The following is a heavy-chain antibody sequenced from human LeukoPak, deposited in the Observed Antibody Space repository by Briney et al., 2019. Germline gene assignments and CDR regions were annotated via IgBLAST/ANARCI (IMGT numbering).Heavy chain of an antibody. CDR3: ARGLLPSSSYYFDY. J-gene: IGHJ4*02. Sequence: SVKVSCKASGGTFSSYAISWVRQAPGQGLEWMGRIVPILGIANYAQKFQGRVTITADKSTSTAYMELSSLRSEDTAVYYCARGLLPSSSYYFDYWGQGTLVTVSS. CDR2: IVPILGIA. V-gene: IGHV1-69*04. D-gene: IGHD2-2*01. CDR1: GGTFSSYA.